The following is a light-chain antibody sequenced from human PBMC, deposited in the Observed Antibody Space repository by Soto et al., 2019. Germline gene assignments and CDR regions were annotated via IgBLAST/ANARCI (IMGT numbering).Light chain of an antibody. V-gene: IGKV3-20*01. CDR3: QQYGSSPLFT. J-gene: IGKJ3*01. CDR2: GAS. Sequence: EIVLTQSPGTLSLSPGERATLSCRASQSVSSSYLAWYQQKPGQAPRLLIYGASSRATDIPDRFSGSGSGTDCTLTISRLEPEDFAVYYCQQYGSSPLFTFGPGTKVDIK. CDR1: QSVSSSY.